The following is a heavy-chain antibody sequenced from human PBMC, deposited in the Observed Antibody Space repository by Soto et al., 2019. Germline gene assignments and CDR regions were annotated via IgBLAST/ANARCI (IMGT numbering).Heavy chain of an antibody. CDR1: GFTFSTYA. CDR2: ISANGGSA. J-gene: IGHJ4*02. V-gene: IGHV3-23*01. CDR3: ANFASSVKPRDY. Sequence: GGSLRLSCAASGFTFSTYAMSWVRQAPGKGLEWVSAISANGGSAYYADSVKGRFTISRDNSKNTLYLQMNSLRAEDTAVYYCANFASSVKPRDYWGQGTLVTVSS. D-gene: IGHD6-19*01.